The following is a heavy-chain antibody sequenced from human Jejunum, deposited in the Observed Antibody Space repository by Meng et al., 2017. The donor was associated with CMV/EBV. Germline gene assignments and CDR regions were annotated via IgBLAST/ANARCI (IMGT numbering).Heavy chain of an antibody. J-gene: IGHJ4*02. CDR2: LFGTDET. CDR3: ARGRVSSSVVDY. D-gene: IGHD3-16*01. CDR1: GFTVSSNY. Sequence: SCAASGFTVSSNYMTWVRQAPGKGLEWVSVLFGTDETYYADSVRGRFTISRDISKNTVHLQMNSLNAEDTAIYYCARGRVSSSVVDYWGQGTLVTVSS. V-gene: IGHV3-53*01.